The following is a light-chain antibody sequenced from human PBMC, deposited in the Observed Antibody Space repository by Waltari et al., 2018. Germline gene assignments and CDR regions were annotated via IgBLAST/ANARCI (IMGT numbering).Light chain of an antibody. J-gene: IGLJ3*02. CDR2: VNSDGSH. Sequence: QLVLTQSPSASASLGASVKLTCTLSSGHSTNIIAWLQQQPEKGHRYLMNVNSDGSHNKGVGIPDRFSGSSSGAERYLTISSLQSEDASDYYCQTGGHGTWVFGGGTRLTVL. CDR1: SGHSTNI. V-gene: IGLV4-69*01. CDR3: QTGGHGTWV.